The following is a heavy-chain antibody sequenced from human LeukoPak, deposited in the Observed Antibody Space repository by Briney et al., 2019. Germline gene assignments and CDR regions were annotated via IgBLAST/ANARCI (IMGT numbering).Heavy chain of an antibody. V-gene: IGHV3-23*01. CDR2: INPSGSTK. CDR1: GFNFNNYS. CDR3: AKDKGGRIQSIRVKSFDY. J-gene: IGHJ4*02. Sequence: GGSLRLSCAASGFNFNNYSMVWVRQAPGKGLEWVSNINPSGSTKYYTDSVKGRFTTSRDNSKNTLYLQMNSLRAEDTAVYYCAKDKGGRIQSIRVKSFDYWGQGTLVTVSS. D-gene: IGHD5-18*01.